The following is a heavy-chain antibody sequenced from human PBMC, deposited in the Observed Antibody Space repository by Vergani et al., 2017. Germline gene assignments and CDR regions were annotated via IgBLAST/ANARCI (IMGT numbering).Heavy chain of an antibody. V-gene: IGHV4-34*01. CDR1: GGSFSGYY. CDR3: ARRPGWLRPGASYYFDY. CDR2: INHSGST. D-gene: IGHD5-12*01. Sequence: QVQLQESGPGLVKPSETLSLTCTVSGGSFSGYYWSWIRQPPGKGLEWIGEINHSGSTNYNPSLKSRVTISVDTSKNQFSLKLSSVTAADTAVYYCARRPGWLRPGASYYFDYWGQGTLVTVSS. J-gene: IGHJ4*02.